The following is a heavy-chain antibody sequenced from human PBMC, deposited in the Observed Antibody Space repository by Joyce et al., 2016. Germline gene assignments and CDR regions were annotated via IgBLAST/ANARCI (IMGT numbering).Heavy chain of an antibody. V-gene: IGHV1-69*12. CDR3: ARGGTSSDHYFFYTLDV. Sequence: QVLLVQSGATVKRPGSSLRVSCKSSGGAFSNFTVNWVRQAPGQRLEWMGGISPFLGAAKYAEHFQGRVTLTADLSTRTAYMELSSLTSADTAVYYCARGGTSSDHYFFYTLDVWGPGTTVIVSS. CDR1: GGAFSNFT. J-gene: IGHJ6*02. CDR2: ISPFLGAA. D-gene: IGHD1-14*01.